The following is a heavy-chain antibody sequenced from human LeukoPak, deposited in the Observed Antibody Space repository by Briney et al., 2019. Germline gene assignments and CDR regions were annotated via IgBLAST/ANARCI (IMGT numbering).Heavy chain of an antibody. CDR3: ARDLGCSSTTCRQSWFDS. CDR2: IYSGGFT. Sequence: PGGSLRLSCAASGFTVSSSYMSWIRQAPGKGLEWVSVIYSGGFTYHAGSVQGRFTISRDNSKNTLCLQMDNLRAEDTAVYYCARDLGCSSTTCRQSWFDSWGQGNLVTVSS. CDR1: GFTVSSSY. D-gene: IGHD2-2*01. J-gene: IGHJ5*01. V-gene: IGHV3-53*01.